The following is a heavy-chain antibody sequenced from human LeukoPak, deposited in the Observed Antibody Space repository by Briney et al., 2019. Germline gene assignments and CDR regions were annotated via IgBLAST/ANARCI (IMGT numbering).Heavy chain of an antibody. D-gene: IGHD3-10*01. CDR2: TWYDGSNK. Sequence: PGGSLSLSCTASGFTFSNYDMHWVRQAPGKGLEWVAVTWYDGSNKYYADSVKGRFTISRDNPKNTLYLQMNSLRVEDTAVYYCARVHWGNYYLNAFDIWGQGTMVTVSS. J-gene: IGHJ3*02. V-gene: IGHV3-33*08. CDR1: GFTFSNYD. CDR3: ARVHWGNYYLNAFDI.